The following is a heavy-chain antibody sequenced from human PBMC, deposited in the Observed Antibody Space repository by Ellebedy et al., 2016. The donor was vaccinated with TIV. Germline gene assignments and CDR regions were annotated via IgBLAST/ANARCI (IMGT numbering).Heavy chain of an antibody. CDR1: GGSISSYY. V-gene: IGHV4-59*08. CDR3: ASSLDTTMPFDY. D-gene: IGHD5-18*01. J-gene: IGHJ4*02. CDR2: IYYNGST. Sequence: MPSETLSLTCTVSGGSISSYYWSWIRQPPGKGLEWIGYIYYNGSTNSNPSLKSRVTMSVDTSKNQFSLKLNSVAAADTAVYYCASSLDTTMPFDYWGQGTLVTVSS.